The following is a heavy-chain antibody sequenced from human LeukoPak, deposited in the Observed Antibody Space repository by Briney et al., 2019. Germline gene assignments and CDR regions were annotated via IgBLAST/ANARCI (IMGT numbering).Heavy chain of an antibody. CDR1: GDSISSGGGNYY. Sequence: PSETLSLTCTVSGDSISSGGGNYYWNWIRQPAGRGLEWIGRIYTSGSTNYNPSLKSRVTISVDTSKNQFSLKLSSVTAADTAVYYCARDWCGGSCYSYAFDIWGQGTMVTVSS. D-gene: IGHD2-15*01. J-gene: IGHJ3*02. V-gene: IGHV4-61*02. CDR3: ARDWCGGSCYSYAFDI. CDR2: IYTSGST.